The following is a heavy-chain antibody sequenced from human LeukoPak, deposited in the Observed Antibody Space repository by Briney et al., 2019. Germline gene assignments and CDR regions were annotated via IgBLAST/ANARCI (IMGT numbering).Heavy chain of an antibody. CDR2: VSGNGRDT. CDR3: AKDPGYAIYYFDY. V-gene: IGHV3-23*01. CDR1: GFTFNTYA. D-gene: IGHD3-9*01. Sequence: GGSLRLSCAASGFTFNTYAMTWVRQAPGKGLEWVSTVSGNGRDTYYADSMKGRFTISRDNPKNTLYLQMDGLRAEDTAVYYCAKDPGYAIYYFDYWGQGALVTVSS. J-gene: IGHJ4*02.